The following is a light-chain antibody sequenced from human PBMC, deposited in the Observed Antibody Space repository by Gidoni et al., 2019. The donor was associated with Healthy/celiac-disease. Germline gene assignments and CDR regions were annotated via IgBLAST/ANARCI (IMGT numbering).Light chain of an antibody. Sequence: DIVMHQSPDSLAVSLGERATINCKSSQSVLYSSNNKNYLAWYQQKPGQPPKLLIYWASTRESGVPDRFSGSGSGTDFTLTISSLQAEDVAVYYCQQYYSTPWTFGQGTKVEIK. CDR3: QQYYSTPWT. CDR2: WAS. J-gene: IGKJ1*01. CDR1: QSVLYSSNNKNY. V-gene: IGKV4-1*01.